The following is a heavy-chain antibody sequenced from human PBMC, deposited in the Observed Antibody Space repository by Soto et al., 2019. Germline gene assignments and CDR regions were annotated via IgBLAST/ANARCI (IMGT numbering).Heavy chain of an antibody. V-gene: IGHV3-7*01. J-gene: IGHJ6*03. Sequence: EVQLVESGGGLVQPGGSLRLSCAASGFTFSGYWMSWVRQAPGKGPEWVANIKEDGREIHYVDSVKGRFTISRDNVKNSLYLQMNSLRVEDTAVYYCAHKGSTTSNYYFAVWGKGTTVTVSS. CDR3: AHKGSTTSNYYFAV. CDR1: GFTFSGYW. CDR2: IKEDGREI. D-gene: IGHD2-2*01.